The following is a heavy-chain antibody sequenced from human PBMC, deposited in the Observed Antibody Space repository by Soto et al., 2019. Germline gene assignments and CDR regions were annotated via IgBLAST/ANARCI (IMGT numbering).Heavy chain of an antibody. V-gene: IGHV4-39*07. CDR1: GCSISSSSYY. J-gene: IGHJ6*02. CDR3: ARDNLYSSSWSLYYYYGMDV. CDR2: IYYSGST. D-gene: IGHD6-13*01. Sequence: SETLSLTCTVSGCSISSSSYYWGWIRQPPGKGLEWIGSIYYSGSTYYNPSLKSRVTISVDKSKNQFSLKLSSVTAADTAVYYCARDNLYSSSWSLYYYYGMDVWGQGTTVTVSS.